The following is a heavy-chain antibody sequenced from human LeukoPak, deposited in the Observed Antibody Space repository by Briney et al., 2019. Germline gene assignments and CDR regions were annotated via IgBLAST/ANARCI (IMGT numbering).Heavy chain of an antibody. CDR3: ARDGKDAFDI. V-gene: IGHV3-30-3*01. Sequence: GCSLRLSCAASGFTFSSYAMHWVRQAPGKGLEWVAVISYDGSNKYYADSVKGPFTISRDNSKNTLYLQMNSLRAEDTAVYYCARDGKDAFDIWGQGTMVTVSS. CDR1: GFTFSSYA. D-gene: IGHD1-1*01. J-gene: IGHJ3*02. CDR2: ISYDGSNK.